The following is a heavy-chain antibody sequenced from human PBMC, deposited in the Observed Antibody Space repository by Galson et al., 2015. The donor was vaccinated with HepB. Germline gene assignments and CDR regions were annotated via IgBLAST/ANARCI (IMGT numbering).Heavy chain of an antibody. CDR2: ISHDGSKK. Sequence: SLRLSCAASEFTFSSCAMHWVRQAPGKGLEWVAVISHDGSKKYYADSVKGRFSISRDNSNDTLYLQMDSLRVEDTAVYHCARDRMPEALSGTTMFGILITSWFDPWGQGTLVTVSS. CDR3: ARDRMPEALSGTTMFGILITSWFDP. V-gene: IGHV3-30*03. D-gene: IGHD3-3*01. CDR1: EFTFSSCA. J-gene: IGHJ5*02.